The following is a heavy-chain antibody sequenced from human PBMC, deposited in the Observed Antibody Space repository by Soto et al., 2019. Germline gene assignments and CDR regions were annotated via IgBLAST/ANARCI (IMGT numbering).Heavy chain of an antibody. J-gene: IGHJ4*02. CDR1: GFTFSSYA. CDR2: ISYDGSNK. D-gene: IGHD3-3*01. CDR3: ASSDFWSGYYIR. V-gene: IGHV3-30-3*01. Sequence: GGSLRLSCAASGFTFSSYAMHWVRQAPGKGLEWVAVISYDGSNKYYADSVKGRFTISRDNSKNTLYLQMNSLRAEDTAVYYCASSDFWSGYYIRWGQGTLVTVSS.